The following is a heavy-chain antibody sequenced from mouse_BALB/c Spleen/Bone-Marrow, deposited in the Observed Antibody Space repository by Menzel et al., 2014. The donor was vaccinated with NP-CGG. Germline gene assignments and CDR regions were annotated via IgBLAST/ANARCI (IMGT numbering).Heavy chain of an antibody. CDR3: ARWEYYAMDY. CDR2: IDPANGNT. Sequence: EVQLQQSGAELVKPGASVKLPCTASGFNIKDTYMHWVKQRSEQGLEWIGRIDPANGNTKYDPRFQGKATITADTSSNTAYLQLSSLTSEDTAVYYCARWEYYAMDYWGQGTSVTVSS. V-gene: IGHV14-3*02. J-gene: IGHJ4*01. CDR1: GFNIKDTY. D-gene: IGHD4-1*01.